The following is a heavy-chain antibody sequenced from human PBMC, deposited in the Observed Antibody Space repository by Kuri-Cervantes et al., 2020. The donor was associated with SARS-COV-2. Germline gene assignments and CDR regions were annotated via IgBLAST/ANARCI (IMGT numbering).Heavy chain of an antibody. CDR1: GGSISSSSYY. CDR2: IYYSGST. CDR3: ARRLEYANAFDI. V-gene: IGHV4-39*01. J-gene: IGHJ3*02. Sequence: GSLRLSCTVYGGSISSSSYYWGWSRQPPGKGLEWIGSIYYSGSTYYNPSLKSRVTISVATSKNQFSLKLSSVTAADTAVYYCARRLEYANAFDIWGQGTMVTVSS. D-gene: IGHD2-2*01.